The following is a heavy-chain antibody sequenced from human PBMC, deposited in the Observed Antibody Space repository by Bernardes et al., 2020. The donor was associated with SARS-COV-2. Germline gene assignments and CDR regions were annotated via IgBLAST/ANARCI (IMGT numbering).Heavy chain of an antibody. CDR1: GFIFGHYA. CDR2: IRSQGTT. Sequence: GGSLRLSCTTSGFIFGHYAVSWFRQAPGKGLEWLSLIRSQGTTEYAASVRGRFTVSRDDSKSIAYLQMNSLKTEDTAIYYCTRVFDWNTDALDYWGQGTLVTVSS. CDR3: TRVFDWNTDALDY. J-gene: IGHJ4*02. V-gene: IGHV3-49*03. D-gene: IGHD1-1*01.